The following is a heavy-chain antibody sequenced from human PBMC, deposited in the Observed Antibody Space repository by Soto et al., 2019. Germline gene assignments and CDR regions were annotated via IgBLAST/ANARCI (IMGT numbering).Heavy chain of an antibody. CDR1: GFTFSTYA. D-gene: IGHD4-17*01. CDR3: ARVYHDYPNFDY. Sequence: EVQLLESGGGLVQPGGSQRLSCAASGFTFSTYAMTWARQAPGKGLEWVSAISGSGGNTYYADSVKGRFTISRDNSKNSLFLHMNSLRADDTAVYYCARVYHDYPNFDYWGQGTLVTVSS. CDR2: ISGSGGNT. V-gene: IGHV3-23*01. J-gene: IGHJ4*02.